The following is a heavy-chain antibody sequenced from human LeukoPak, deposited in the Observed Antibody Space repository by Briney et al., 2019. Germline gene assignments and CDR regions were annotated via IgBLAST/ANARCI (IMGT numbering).Heavy chain of an antibody. V-gene: IGHV2-5*02. Sequence: SGPTLVKPTQTLTLTCTFSGFSLSTSGVGVGWIRQPPGKALEWLALIYLDDDKRYSPSLKSRLTITKDTSKSQVVLTMTNMDPVDTATYYCAHSVDYYDSSGYPPPFDYWGQGTLVTVSS. D-gene: IGHD3-22*01. CDR3: AHSVDYYDSSGYPPPFDY. CDR1: GFSLSTSGVG. J-gene: IGHJ4*02. CDR2: IYLDDDK.